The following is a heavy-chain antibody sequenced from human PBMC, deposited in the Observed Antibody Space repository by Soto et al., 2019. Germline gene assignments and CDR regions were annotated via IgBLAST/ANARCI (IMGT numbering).Heavy chain of an antibody. CDR1: GGSINSGDYY. CDR2: IYYSGST. CDR3: ARLYTGYEAFDY. Sequence: ILSLTCSVSGGSINSGDYYWSWIRQSPGKGLEWIGYIYYSGSTYYNPSLKSRSTISIDTSKNQFFLDVDSVTAADTAVYYCARLYTGYEAFDYWGQGTLVTVSS. V-gene: IGHV4-30-4*01. J-gene: IGHJ4*02. D-gene: IGHD5-12*01.